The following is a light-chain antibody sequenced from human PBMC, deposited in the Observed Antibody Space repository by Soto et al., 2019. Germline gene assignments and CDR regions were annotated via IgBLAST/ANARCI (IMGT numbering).Light chain of an antibody. CDR3: QQADSFPLT. CDR1: QDIGNL. V-gene: IGKV1-12*01. Sequence: DIQMTQSPSWVSACVGDRVTLTCRASQDIGNLLAWYQQKPGKAPKLLIYFGSNLQTGVPSRFSGSGSGTEFTLTISSLQPEDLATYFCQQADSFPLTFGQGTKVDIK. CDR2: FGS. J-gene: IGKJ2*01.